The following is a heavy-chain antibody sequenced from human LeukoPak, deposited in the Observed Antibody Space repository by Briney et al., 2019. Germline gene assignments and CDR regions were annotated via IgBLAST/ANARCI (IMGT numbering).Heavy chain of an antibody. CDR1: GFTFSSFA. CDR3: AKGLGKATVTPLGY. Sequence: QPGGSLRLSCAASGFTFSSFAMNWVRQAPGKGLEWVSGISGSGGSTYYADSVKGRFTISRDNSKNTLYLQMDSLRAEDTAVYYCAKGLGKATVTPLGYWGQGTLVTVSS. D-gene: IGHD4-11*01. J-gene: IGHJ4*02. CDR2: ISGSGGST. V-gene: IGHV3-23*01.